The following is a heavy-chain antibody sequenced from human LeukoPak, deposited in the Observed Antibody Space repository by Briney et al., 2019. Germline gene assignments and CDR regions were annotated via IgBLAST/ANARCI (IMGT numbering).Heavy chain of an antibody. V-gene: IGHV3-21*01. Sequence: GGSLRLSCAASGFTFSSYSMNWVRQAPGKGLEWVSSISSSSSYIYYADSVKGRFTISRDNAKNSLYLQMNSLRAEDTAVYYCARDVLPYYYYYMDVWGKGTTVTISS. CDR1: GFTFSSYS. J-gene: IGHJ6*03. CDR3: ARDVLPYYYYYMDV. CDR2: ISSSSSYI.